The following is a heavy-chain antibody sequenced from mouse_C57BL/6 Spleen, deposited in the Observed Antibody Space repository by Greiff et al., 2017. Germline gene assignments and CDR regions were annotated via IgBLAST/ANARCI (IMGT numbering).Heavy chain of an antibody. CDR1: GYTFTSYW. V-gene: IGHV1-52*01. D-gene: IGHD3-3*01. J-gene: IGHJ2*01. Sequence: QVQLKQPGAELVRPGSSVKLSCKASGYTFTSYWMHWVKQRPIQGLEWIGNIDPSDSETHYNQKFKDKATLTVDKSSSTAYMQLSSLTSEESAVYYGARRAPLDYWGQGTTLTVSS. CDR3: ARRAPLDY. CDR2: IDPSDSET.